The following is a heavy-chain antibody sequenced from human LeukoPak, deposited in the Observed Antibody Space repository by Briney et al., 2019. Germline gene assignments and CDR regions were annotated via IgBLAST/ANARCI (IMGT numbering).Heavy chain of an antibody. V-gene: IGHV4-61*02. J-gene: IGHJ6*03. D-gene: IGHD1-26*01. Sequence: SETLSLTCTVSGGSISSGSYYCSWIRQPAGKGLEWIGRIYTTGSTNYNPSLKSRVTMSVDTSKNQFSLRLSSVTAADTAVYYCARSAKLRVYYYYMDVWGKGTTVTVPS. CDR2: IYTTGST. CDR3: ARSAKLRVYYYYMDV. CDR1: GGSISSGSYY.